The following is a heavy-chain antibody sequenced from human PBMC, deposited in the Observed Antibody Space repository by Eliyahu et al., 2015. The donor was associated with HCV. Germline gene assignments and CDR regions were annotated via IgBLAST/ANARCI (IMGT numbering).Heavy chain of an antibody. CDR1: GFTFSSYA. CDR3: ARIVGAPRPARPKHNYFDY. CDR2: ISGSGGST. V-gene: IGHV3-23*01. Sequence: EVQLLESGGGLVQPGGSLRLSCAASGFTFSSYAMSWVRQAPGKGLELGSAISGSGGSTYYADSVKGRFTISRDNSKNTLYLQMNSLRAEDTAVYYCARIVGAPRPARPKHNYFDYWGQGTLVTVSS. D-gene: IGHD1-26*01. J-gene: IGHJ4*02.